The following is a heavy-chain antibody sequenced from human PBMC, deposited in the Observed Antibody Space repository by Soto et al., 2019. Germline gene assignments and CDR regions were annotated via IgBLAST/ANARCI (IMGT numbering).Heavy chain of an antibody. D-gene: IGHD6-19*01. CDR2: MNPNSGNT. V-gene: IGHV1-8*01. CDR1: GYTFTSYD. J-gene: IGHJ4*02. CDR3: ARSVEWLASFDY. Sequence: QVQLVQSGAEVKKPGASVKVSCKASGYTFTSYDINWVRRATGQGLEWMGWMNPNSGNTGYAQKFQGRVTMTRNTSISTAYMELSSLRSEDTAVYYCARSVEWLASFDYWGQGTLVTVSS.